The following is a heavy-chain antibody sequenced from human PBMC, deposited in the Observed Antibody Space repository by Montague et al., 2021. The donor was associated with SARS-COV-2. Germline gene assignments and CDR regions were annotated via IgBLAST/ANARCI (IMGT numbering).Heavy chain of an antibody. V-gene: IGHV4-4*07. CDR3: ARGVVAAPRSVDY. J-gene: IGHJ4*02. CDR2: TRGIT. Sequence: TRGITNYNPSLNSRVTMSVDTSKKQFSLMLNSVNAADTAVYYCARGVVAAPRSVDYWCQGTLVTVS. D-gene: IGHD2-15*01.